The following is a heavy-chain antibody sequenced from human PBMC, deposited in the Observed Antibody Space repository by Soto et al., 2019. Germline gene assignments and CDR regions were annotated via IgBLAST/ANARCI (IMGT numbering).Heavy chain of an antibody. CDR3: ARIGGWYDSSGYCWGFDSFDF. Sequence: PSETLSLTCTVSGGSISSYYWSWIRQPPGKGQEWIGYIYYSGSTNYNPALKSRVTISVETSKNQFSLKLRSVIAADTAVYYCARIGGWYDSSGYCWGFDSFDFWGQGTMVTVSS. J-gene: IGHJ3*01. CDR2: IYYSGST. D-gene: IGHD3-22*01. V-gene: IGHV4-59*01. CDR1: GGSISSYY.